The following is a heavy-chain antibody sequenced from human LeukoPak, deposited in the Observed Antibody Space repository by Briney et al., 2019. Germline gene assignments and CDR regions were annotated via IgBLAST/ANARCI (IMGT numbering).Heavy chain of an antibody. D-gene: IGHD3-10*01. CDR1: GFTFSSYN. Sequence: GGSLRLSCAASGFTFSSYNMNWVRQAPGKGLEWVSSITSGSSYRFYADSVKGRFTISRDNAKNSLYLQMNSLRAEDTAVYYCARDCTTMVRGGFDYWGQGTLVTVSS. V-gene: IGHV3-21*01. J-gene: IGHJ4*02. CDR2: ITSGSSYR. CDR3: ARDCTTMVRGGFDY.